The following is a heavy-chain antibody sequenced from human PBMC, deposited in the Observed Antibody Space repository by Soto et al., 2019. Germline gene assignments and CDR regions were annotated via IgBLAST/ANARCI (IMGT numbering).Heavy chain of an antibody. D-gene: IGHD4-17*01. CDR1: GGSFSSSNYY. V-gene: IGHV4-39*01. J-gene: IGHJ4*02. CDR2: IFYGGGSGVA. CDR3: ARRRGGDSLLDS. Sequence: QLHLQESGPGLVEPWETLSLTCTVSGGSFSSSNYYWGWIRQPPGTGLEWIGNIFYGGGSGVAYYSPSLRSRVTISVDTSNNQCSLNMRSLTAADMAVYFCARRRGGDSLLDSCGQGKLVTVSS.